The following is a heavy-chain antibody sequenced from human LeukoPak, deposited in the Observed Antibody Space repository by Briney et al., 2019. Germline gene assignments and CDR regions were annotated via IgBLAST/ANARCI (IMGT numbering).Heavy chain of an antibody. V-gene: IGHV4-59*01. CDR3: ARDTSGYRRGSFDY. J-gene: IGHJ4*02. CDR2: IYYSGST. D-gene: IGHD3-22*01. CDR1: GGPTTSYY. Sequence: SETLSLTCTVSGGPTTSYYWSWIRQPPGKGLEWIGYIYYSGSTNYNPSLKSRVTISVDTFKNQFSLKLSSLTAADTAVYYCARDTSGYRRGSFDYWGQGTLVTVSS.